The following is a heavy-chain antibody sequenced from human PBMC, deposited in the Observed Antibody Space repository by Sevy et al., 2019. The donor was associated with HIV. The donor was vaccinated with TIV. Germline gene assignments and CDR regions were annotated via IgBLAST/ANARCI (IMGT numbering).Heavy chain of an antibody. Sequence: ASVKVSCKASGGTFSSYGITWVRQAPGQGLEWMGEIIPIFGSANYGQTFQGRVTMTADQSTSTAYMELSSLRSDDTAVYYCARGGGLSPHHWLGPWGQGTLVTVSS. D-gene: IGHD3-16*01. CDR1: GGTFSSYG. J-gene: IGHJ5*02. CDR2: IIPIFGSA. V-gene: IGHV1-69*13. CDR3: ARGGGLSPHHWLGP.